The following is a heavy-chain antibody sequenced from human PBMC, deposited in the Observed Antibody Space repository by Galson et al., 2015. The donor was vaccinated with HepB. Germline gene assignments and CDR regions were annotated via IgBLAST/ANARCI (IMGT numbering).Heavy chain of an antibody. Sequence: SVKVSCKASGDIFSNFAISWVRQAPGQGLEWMGGIIPLFGKANYAQKFQGRLTVTADESTTTAYMELSSLRSDDTAVYYCARGRHGFSYGHKDYWGLGTLVIVSS. D-gene: IGHD5-18*01. V-gene: IGHV1-69*13. J-gene: IGHJ4*02. CDR1: GDIFSNFA. CDR2: IIPLFGKA. CDR3: ARGRHGFSYGHKDY.